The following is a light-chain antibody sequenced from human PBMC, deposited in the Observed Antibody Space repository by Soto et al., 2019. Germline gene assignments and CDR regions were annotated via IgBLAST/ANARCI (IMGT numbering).Light chain of an antibody. CDR2: GAS. CDR1: QSISSD. CDR3: QQYNNWPPWT. Sequence: EVVMTQSPATLSVSPGERATLSCRASQSISSDLAWYQQKPGQAPRLLIYGASTRASDIPARFSGSGSGTEFTLTISSLQSEDLAVYYCQQYNNWPPWTFGQGTKVEFK. V-gene: IGKV3-15*01. J-gene: IGKJ1*01.